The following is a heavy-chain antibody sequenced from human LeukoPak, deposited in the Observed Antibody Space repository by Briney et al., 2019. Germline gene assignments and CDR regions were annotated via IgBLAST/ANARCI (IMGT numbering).Heavy chain of an antibody. J-gene: IGHJ5*02. CDR3: ASGSYSGWFDP. CDR2: INPSGGST. V-gene: IGHV1-46*03. D-gene: IGHD1-26*01. CDR1: GYTFTSYY. Sequence: ASVKVSCKASGYTFTSYYMHWVLQAPGQGLEWMGIINPSGGSTSYAQQFQGRVTMTRDTSTSTVYMELSSLSSEDTAVYYCASGSYSGWFDPWGQGTLVTVSS.